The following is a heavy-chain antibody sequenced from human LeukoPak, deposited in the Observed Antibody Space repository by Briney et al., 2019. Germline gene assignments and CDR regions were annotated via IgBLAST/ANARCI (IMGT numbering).Heavy chain of an antibody. CDR3: ASSPGNDDHYYFDY. D-gene: IGHD1-1*01. Sequence: VXQAPGKXREWVAFIWYDGSNKYYADSAKGLFTISRDNSKNTLYLQMNSLRAEDTAVYYCASSPGNDDHYYFDYWGQGTLVTVSS. J-gene: IGHJ4*02. CDR2: IWYDGSNK. V-gene: IGHV3-33*01.